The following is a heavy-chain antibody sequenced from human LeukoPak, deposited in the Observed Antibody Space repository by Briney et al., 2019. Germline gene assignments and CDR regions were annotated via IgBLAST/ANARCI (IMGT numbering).Heavy chain of an antibody. CDR3: AARRNWNDG. V-gene: IGHV4-34*01. CDR2: ISHFGST. CDR1: GASFSDYY. Sequence: SVTLSLTCAVSGASFSDYYWNWLRQPPGKGLEWIGEISHFGSTDYNPSLKSRVTISVDTSKNQFSLQLTSVTAADTAVYYCAARRNWNDGWGQGTLVIVSS. J-gene: IGHJ5*02.